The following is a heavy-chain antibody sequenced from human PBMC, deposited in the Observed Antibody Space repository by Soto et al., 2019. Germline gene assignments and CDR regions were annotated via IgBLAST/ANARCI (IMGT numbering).Heavy chain of an antibody. V-gene: IGHV4-31*03. CDR1: GGSISSGGYY. J-gene: IGHJ6*02. CDR2: IYYSGCT. Sequence: SETLSLTCTVSGGSISSGGYYWSWIRQHPGKGLEWIGYIYYSGCTYYNPSLKSRVTISVDTSKNQFSLKLSSVTAADTAVYYCARATTRSGPTLDYYYYGMDVWGQGTTVTVSS. CDR3: ARATTRSGPTLDYYYYGMDV. D-gene: IGHD1-26*01.